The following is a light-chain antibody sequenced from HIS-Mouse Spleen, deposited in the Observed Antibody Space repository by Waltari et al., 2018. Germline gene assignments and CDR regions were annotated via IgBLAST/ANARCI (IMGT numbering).Light chain of an antibody. CDR2: EVS. CDR1: SSDVGCYNY. V-gene: IGLV2-11*01. CDR3: CSYAGSYTGV. Sequence: QSALTQPRSVSGSPGQSVPISCNGTSSDVGCYNYVSWYQQHPGKAPKLMIYEVSTRPSGVPDRFSGSKSGNTASLTISGLQAEDEADYYCCSYAGSYTGVFGTGTKVTVL. J-gene: IGLJ1*01.